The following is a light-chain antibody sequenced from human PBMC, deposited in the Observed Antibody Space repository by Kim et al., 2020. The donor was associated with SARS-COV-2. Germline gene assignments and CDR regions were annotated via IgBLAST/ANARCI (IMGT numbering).Light chain of an antibody. CDR1: SGHNNYA. CDR3: QTWGTDTDVV. Sequence: SVKLTCTLSSGHNNYAIAWHQQQPEKGPRYLMKLNSDGSHTKGDGIPDRFSGSSSGAERYLTISSLQSVDEADYYCQTWGTDTDVVFGGGTQLTVL. J-gene: IGLJ2*01. V-gene: IGLV4-69*01. CDR2: LNSDGSH.